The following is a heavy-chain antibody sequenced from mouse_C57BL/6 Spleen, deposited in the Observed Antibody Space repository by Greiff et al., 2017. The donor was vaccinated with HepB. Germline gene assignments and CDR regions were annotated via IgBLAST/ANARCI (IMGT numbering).Heavy chain of an antibody. D-gene: IGHD2-10*01. CDR3: ASLLLPDY. CDR2: IYPGDGDT. Sequence: VQLQQSGPELVKPGASVKISCKASGYAFSSSWMNWVKQRPGKGLEWIGRIYPGDGDTNYNGKFKGKATLTADKSSSTAYMQLSSLTSEDSAVYFCASLLLPDYWGQGTTLTVSS. J-gene: IGHJ2*01. V-gene: IGHV1-82*01. CDR1: GYAFSSSW.